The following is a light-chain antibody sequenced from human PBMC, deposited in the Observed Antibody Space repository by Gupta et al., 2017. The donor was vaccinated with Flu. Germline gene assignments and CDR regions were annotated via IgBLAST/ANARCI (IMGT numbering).Light chain of an antibody. V-gene: IGKV1-12*01. CDR3: QQDNSPFT. Sequence: EIQMTQSPSSVSASVGDRVTLTCRASQGISSLLFWYQQKPGKAPKLLIYAASSLQSGVPSRFSGSGSGTDFTLTSSSLQPEDFATYYWQQDNSPFTFGGGTKVEIK. J-gene: IGKJ4*01. CDR2: AAS. CDR1: QGISSL.